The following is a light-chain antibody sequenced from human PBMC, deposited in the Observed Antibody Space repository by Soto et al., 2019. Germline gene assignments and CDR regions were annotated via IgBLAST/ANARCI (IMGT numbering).Light chain of an antibody. CDR2: RTS. V-gene: IGKV1-5*03. CDR1: QSINSW. CDR3: QQYDDSWHT. Sequence: DIRMTQSPSSLSASVGDRVTITCRASQSINSWLAWYQQKPGKAPKLLIHRTSSLESGVPSRFSGSGSGTEFTLTISGLKPDDFATYYCQQYDDSWHTFGQGTKVEIK. J-gene: IGKJ2*01.